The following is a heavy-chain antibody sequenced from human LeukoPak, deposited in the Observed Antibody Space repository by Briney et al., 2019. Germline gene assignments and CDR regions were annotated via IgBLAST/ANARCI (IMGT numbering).Heavy chain of an antibody. CDR1: GGSISSGDYY. D-gene: IGHD1-14*01. CDR2: IYYSGST. CDR3: SMGDRTLDY. Sequence: SETLSLTCTVSGGSISSGDYYWSWIRQAPGKGLEWIGYIYYSGSTYYNPSLKSRVTISVDTSKNQFSLKQSSVTAADTAVYYCSMGDRTLDYWGQGTLVTVSS. V-gene: IGHV4-30-4*01. J-gene: IGHJ4*02.